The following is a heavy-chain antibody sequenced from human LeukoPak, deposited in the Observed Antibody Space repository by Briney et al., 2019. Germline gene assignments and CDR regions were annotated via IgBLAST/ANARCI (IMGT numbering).Heavy chain of an antibody. Sequence: GGSLRLACSASGFTFSSHAFHWVRQAPGKGLEHVSLISSNGDSTYYADSVKGRFTISRDNSENTLYLQMNSLRPEDTAVYYCVKAAGCGSSCYIIDFWGQGTLVTVSS. CDR3: VKAAGCGSSCYIIDF. CDR1: GFTFSSHA. CDR2: ISSNGDST. J-gene: IGHJ4*02. D-gene: IGHD3-22*01. V-gene: IGHV3-64D*09.